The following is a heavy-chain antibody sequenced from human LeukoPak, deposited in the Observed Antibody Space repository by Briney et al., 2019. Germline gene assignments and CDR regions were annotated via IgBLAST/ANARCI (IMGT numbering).Heavy chain of an antibody. V-gene: IGHV3-30*18. CDR2: ISYDGSNK. J-gene: IGHJ4*02. Sequence: PGGSLRLSCAASGFTFSSYGMHWVRQAPGKGLEWVAVISYDGSNKYYADSVKGRFTISRDNSKNTLYLQMNSLRAEDTAVYYCAKVSRAAGTESFDYWGQGTLVTASS. CDR1: GFTFSSYG. D-gene: IGHD6-13*01. CDR3: AKVSRAAGTESFDY.